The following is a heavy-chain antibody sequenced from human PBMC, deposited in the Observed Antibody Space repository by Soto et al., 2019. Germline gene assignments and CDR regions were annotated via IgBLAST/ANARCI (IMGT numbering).Heavy chain of an antibody. J-gene: IGHJ4*02. CDR1: GFTFSSYT. Sequence: EVQLLESGGGLVQPGGSLRLSCAASGFTFSSYTMSWVRQAPGKGLEWSSAVSGSGGRTYYADSVKGRFTICRDNSKDTLYLQMNKLRADDTAVYYCANTPDYNWHDYWGQGTLVTVSS. V-gene: IGHV3-23*01. D-gene: IGHD1-20*01. CDR2: VSGSGGRT. CDR3: ANTPDYNWHDY.